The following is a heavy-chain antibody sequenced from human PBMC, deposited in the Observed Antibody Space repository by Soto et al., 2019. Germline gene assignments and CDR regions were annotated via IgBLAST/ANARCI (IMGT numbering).Heavy chain of an antibody. CDR1: GGSFRGEY. D-gene: IGHD2-2*01. CDR3: ARGNKIVVVPAAMGINWFDP. V-gene: IGHV4-34*01. Sequence: SGNPSLTCAGYGGSFRGEYWSRMREPPGQGVEWIWEINHSGSTNYNPSLKSRVTISVDTSKNQFSLKLSSVTAADTAVYYCARGNKIVVVPAAMGINWFDPWGQGTLVTVS. J-gene: IGHJ5*02. CDR2: INHSGST.